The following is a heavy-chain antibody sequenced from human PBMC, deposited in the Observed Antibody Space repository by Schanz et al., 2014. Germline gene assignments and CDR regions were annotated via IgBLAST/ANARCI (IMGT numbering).Heavy chain of an antibody. CDR3: ARDRVRASSYFDI. Sequence: QVQLVESGGGVVQPGRSLRLSCAASGFTFSKYGVHWVRQPPVKGLGWEAVIWYNGSNKYYADSVRGRFTISRDNSKNTLYLQTNNLRAEDTAVYYCARDRVRASSYFDIWGQGTLXTVSS. CDR1: GFTFSKYG. V-gene: IGHV3-33*01. D-gene: IGHD2-2*01. CDR2: IWYNGSNK. J-gene: IGHJ4*02.